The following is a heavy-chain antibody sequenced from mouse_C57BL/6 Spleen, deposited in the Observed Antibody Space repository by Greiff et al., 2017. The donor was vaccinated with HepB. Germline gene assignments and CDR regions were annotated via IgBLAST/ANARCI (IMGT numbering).Heavy chain of an antibody. CDR2: IDPETGGT. Sequence: QVQLQQSGAELVRPGASVTLSCKASGYTFTDYEMHWVKQTPVHGLEWIGAIDPETGGTAYNQKFKGKAILTADKSSSTAYMELRSLTSEDSAVYYCTTQNFITTVPYFDYWGQGTTLTVSS. CDR1: GYTFTDYE. CDR3: TTQNFITTVPYFDY. D-gene: IGHD1-1*01. J-gene: IGHJ2*01. V-gene: IGHV1-15*01.